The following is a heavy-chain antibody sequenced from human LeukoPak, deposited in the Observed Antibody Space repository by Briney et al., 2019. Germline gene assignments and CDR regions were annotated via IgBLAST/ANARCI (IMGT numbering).Heavy chain of an antibody. CDR2: ISYRGST. Sequence: PSETLSLTCTVSGDSISSYYWSWIRQPPGKGLEWIGYISYRGSTNYNPSLKSRVTISVDTSKNQFSLKLSSVTAADTAVYYCAKYVWGSYPTFEDYWGQGTLVTVSS. CDR3: AKYVWGSYPTFEDY. D-gene: IGHD3-16*02. V-gene: IGHV4-59*01. CDR1: GDSISSYY. J-gene: IGHJ4*02.